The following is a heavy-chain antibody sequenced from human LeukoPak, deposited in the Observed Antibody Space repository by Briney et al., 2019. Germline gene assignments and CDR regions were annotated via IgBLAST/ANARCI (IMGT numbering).Heavy chain of an antibody. Sequence: SETLSLTYAVYGGSFSGYYWSWIRQPAGKGLEWIGRIYTSGSTNYNPSLKSRVTMSVDTSKNQFSLRLSSVAAADTAVYYCASTGYSSSWYEGQIDYWGQGTLVTVSS. J-gene: IGHJ4*02. CDR1: GGSFSGYY. CDR2: IYTSGST. CDR3: ASTGYSSSWYEGQIDY. V-gene: IGHV4-59*10. D-gene: IGHD6-13*01.